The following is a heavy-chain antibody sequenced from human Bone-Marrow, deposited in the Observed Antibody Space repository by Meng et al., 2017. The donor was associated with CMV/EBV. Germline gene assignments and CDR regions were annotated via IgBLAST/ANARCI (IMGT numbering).Heavy chain of an antibody. CDR3: ARGRGGAAAVYYGMDV. D-gene: IGHD6-13*01. CDR2: TYYRSKWYN. V-gene: IGHV6-1*01. CDR1: GDRVPSNSAA. J-gene: IGHJ6*02. Sequence: SQTLSLTCAISGDRVPSNSAAWNWIRQSPSRGLEWLGRTYYRSKWYNDYAVSVKSRITINPDTTKNQFSLQLNSVTSEDTAVYYCARGRGGAAAVYYGMDVWGQGTTVTVSS.